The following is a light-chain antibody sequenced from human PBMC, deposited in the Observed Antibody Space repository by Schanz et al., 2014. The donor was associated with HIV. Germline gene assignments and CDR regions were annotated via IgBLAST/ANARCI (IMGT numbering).Light chain of an antibody. J-gene: IGLJ1*01. CDR1: SSNIGSNT. CDR3: AAWDDSLSGYV. Sequence: QSVLTQPPSASGTPGQRVTISCSGSSSNIGSNTVNWYQQLPGTAPKLLIYSNNQRPSGVPDRFSDSMSGTSASLAISGLQSEDEADYYCAAWDDSLSGYVLGTGTKLTVL. CDR2: SNN. V-gene: IGLV1-44*01.